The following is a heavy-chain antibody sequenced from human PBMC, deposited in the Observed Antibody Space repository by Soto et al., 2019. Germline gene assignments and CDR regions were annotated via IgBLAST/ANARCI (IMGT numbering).Heavy chain of an antibody. Sequence: QVQLVQSGAEVKKPGSSVKVSCKASGGTFSSYAISWVRQAPGQGLEWMGGIIPIFGTANYAQKFQGRVTITADESASTAYMELSSLRSEDTAVYYCARDPPKYYYDSSGFVPSFDYWGQGTLVTVSS. CDR1: GGTFSSYA. CDR3: ARDPPKYYYDSSGFVPSFDY. D-gene: IGHD3-22*01. CDR2: IIPIFGTA. V-gene: IGHV1-69*01. J-gene: IGHJ4*02.